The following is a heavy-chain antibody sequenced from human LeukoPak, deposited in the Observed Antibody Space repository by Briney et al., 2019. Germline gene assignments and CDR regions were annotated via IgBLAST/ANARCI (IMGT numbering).Heavy chain of an antibody. D-gene: IGHD3-22*01. CDR2: MNPNSDNT. CDR3: ARSDYYDSSGYNYYFDY. J-gene: IGHJ4*02. Sequence: ASVKVSCKASGYTFTSYDINWVRQATGQGLEWMGWMNPNSDNTGYARKFQGRVTITADESTSTAYMELSSLRSEDTAVYYCARSDYYDSSGYNYYFDYWGQGTLVTVSS. CDR1: GYTFTSYD. V-gene: IGHV1-8*01.